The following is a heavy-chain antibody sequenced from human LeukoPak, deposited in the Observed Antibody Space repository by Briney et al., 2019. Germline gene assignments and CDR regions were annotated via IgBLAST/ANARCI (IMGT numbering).Heavy chain of an antibody. J-gene: IGHJ4*02. D-gene: IGHD6-6*01. CDR2: IRYDGNNK. V-gene: IGHV3-30*02. CDR1: GFTFSSSG. CDR3: ARTLIEYSVSSCYFDY. Sequence: GGSLRLSCAASGFTFSSSGMHWVRQAPGKGLEWVAFIRYDGNNKYYADSVKGRFTISRDNSKNTLYLQMNSLRAEDTAVYYCARTLIEYSVSSCYFDYWGQGTLVTVSS.